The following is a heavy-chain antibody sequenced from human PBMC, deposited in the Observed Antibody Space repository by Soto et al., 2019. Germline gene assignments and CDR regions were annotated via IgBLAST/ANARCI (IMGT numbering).Heavy chain of an antibody. V-gene: IGHV4-39*01. Sequence: QLQLQESGPGLVKPSETLSLSCSVSGDSTSNSNYYWGWIRQPPGRGLEWVGSIDYYGNTYYNPSVKSRVSVSVDTSKGQFSVRLTSVTAADTAVYYCVRGGKDRLQETYYFDYWGQGALVTVSS. CDR3: VRGGKDRLQETYYFDY. CDR2: IDYYGNT. CDR1: GDSTSNSNYY. D-gene: IGHD4-4*01. J-gene: IGHJ4*02.